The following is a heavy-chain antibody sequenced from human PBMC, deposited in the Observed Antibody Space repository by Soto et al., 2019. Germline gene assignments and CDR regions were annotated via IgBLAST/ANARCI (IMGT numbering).Heavy chain of an antibody. D-gene: IGHD1-20*01. CDR2: ISAYNGNT. J-gene: IGHJ4*02. CDR1: GYTFTSYG. CDR3: ARANWNEDY. V-gene: IGHV1-18*01. Sequence: QVQLMQARDWVKKPGASVRVSCKTSGYTFTSYGISWVRQAPGQGLEWMGWISAYNGNTNYAQKLQGRVTMTTDTSTSTAYMELRSLRSDDTAVYYCARANWNEDYWGQGTLVTVSS.